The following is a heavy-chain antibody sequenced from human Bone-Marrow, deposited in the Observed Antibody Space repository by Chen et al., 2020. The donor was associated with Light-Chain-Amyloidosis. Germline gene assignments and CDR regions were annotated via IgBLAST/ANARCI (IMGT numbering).Heavy chain of an antibody. D-gene: IGHD3-22*01. J-gene: IGHJ6*02. V-gene: IGHV3-48*03. CDR2: SSDSGSVV. CDR1: GFTFSSHE. Sequence: EEQLVESGGGLVQPGGSLRLSCAASGFTFSSHEMIWVRQAPGKGLEWISYSSDSGSVVFYADSVKGRFTSSRDNARNLLSLQMNSLRADDTAVYYCARDSYYDRSVPKDGYGMDVWGQGTTVTVSS. CDR3: ARDSYYDRSVPKDGYGMDV.